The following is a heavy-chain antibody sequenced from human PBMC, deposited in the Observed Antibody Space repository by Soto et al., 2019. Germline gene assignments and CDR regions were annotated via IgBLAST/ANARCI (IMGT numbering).Heavy chain of an antibody. CDR3: ARATWIYSSQSSYYYYGMDV. CDR2: IYYSGST. D-gene: IGHD6-13*01. Sequence: PXETLSLTCTVSGGSVSSGSYYWSWIRQPPGKGLEWIGYIYYSGSTNYNPSLKSRVTISVDTSKNQFSLKLSSVTAADTAVYYCARATWIYSSQSSYYYYGMDVWGQGSTVTVSS. V-gene: IGHV4-61*01. CDR1: GGSVSSGSYY. J-gene: IGHJ6*02.